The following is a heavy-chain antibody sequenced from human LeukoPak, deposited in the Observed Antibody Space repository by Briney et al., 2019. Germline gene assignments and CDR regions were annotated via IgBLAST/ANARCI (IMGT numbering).Heavy chain of an antibody. CDR2: INPNSGGT. Sequence: GGSVTVSCKASGYTYTGYYMHWVGQAPGKGVEGMGWINPNSGGTNYAQKFQGRVTMTRDTSITTAYMELSMLRSDDTAVYYCARDYDILTGYPMGYYYYGMDVWGQGTTVTVSS. J-gene: IGHJ6*02. D-gene: IGHD3-9*01. V-gene: IGHV1-2*02. CDR1: GYTYTGYY. CDR3: ARDYDILTGYPMGYYYYGMDV.